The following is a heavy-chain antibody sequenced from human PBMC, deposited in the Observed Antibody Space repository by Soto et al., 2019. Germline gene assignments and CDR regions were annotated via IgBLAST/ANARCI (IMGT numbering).Heavy chain of an antibody. D-gene: IGHD3-16*01. V-gene: IGHV1-18*01. Sequence: ASVQVSCTTSGYPLKTYYISWRRKAPGQGLEWIGWISTYNGNTNYVPKFQGRITMTTDTSTSTAYMELRSLRSDDKAFYFLAGDPRNAFVVWCQGTPVTV. J-gene: IGHJ4*02. CDR2: ISTYNGNT. CDR1: GYPLKTYY. CDR3: AGDPRNAFVV.